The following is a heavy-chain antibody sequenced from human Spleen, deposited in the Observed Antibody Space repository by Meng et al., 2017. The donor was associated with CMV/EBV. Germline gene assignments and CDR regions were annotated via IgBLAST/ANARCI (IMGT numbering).Heavy chain of an antibody. Sequence: GESLKISCAASGFTFSSYEMNWVRQAPGKGLEWVSYISSSGSTIYYADSVKGRFTISRDNGKNSVYLQMNSLRVEDTAIYYCASNGGLAGRLLYYWGRGTLVTVSS. CDR3: ASNGGLAGRLLYY. J-gene: IGHJ4*02. CDR2: ISSSGSTI. V-gene: IGHV3-48*03. D-gene: IGHD3-16*01. CDR1: GFTFSSYE.